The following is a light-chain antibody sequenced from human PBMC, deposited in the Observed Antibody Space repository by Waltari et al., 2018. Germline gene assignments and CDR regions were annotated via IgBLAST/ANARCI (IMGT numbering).Light chain of an antibody. V-gene: IGLV4-69*01. CDR2: VNSDGSH. CDR1: SGHSSNV. J-gene: IGLJ3*02. Sequence: QLVLTQSPSASASLGASVKLTCTLSSGHSSNVIAWLQQQPEQGPRYLMKVNSDGSHSKGDNFPVRFSGSSSWACHFLTLSRLQSEDEADYYCQTGGHGTWVFGGGTKLTVL. CDR3: QTGGHGTWV.